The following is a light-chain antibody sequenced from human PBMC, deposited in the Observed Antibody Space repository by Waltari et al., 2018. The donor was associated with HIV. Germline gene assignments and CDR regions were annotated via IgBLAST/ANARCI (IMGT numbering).Light chain of an antibody. CDR2: KDS. CDR1: ALPKQY. CDR3: QSSDISGNYWV. V-gene: IGLV3-25*03. J-gene: IGLJ3*02. Sequence: YGLTQPPSVSVSPGQTATITCSGDALPKQYAYCYQQKPGQAPVMLIYKDSERPSGIPERFSGSSSATTVTLTISGVQASDEADYYCQSSDISGNYWVFGGGTKLTVL.